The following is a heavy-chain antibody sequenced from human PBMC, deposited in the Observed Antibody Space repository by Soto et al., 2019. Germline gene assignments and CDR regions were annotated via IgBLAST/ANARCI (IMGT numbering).Heavy chain of an antibody. CDR2: ISAHNGNT. CDR1: GYAFTTYG. CDR3: AGGGDGDY. D-gene: IGHD3-16*01. V-gene: IGHV1-18*01. Sequence: QVHLVQSGAEVKKPGASVKVSCQGSGYAFTTYGITWVRQAPGQGLEWMGWISAHNGNTNYAQKLQGRVTVTRDTSTSTAYMEVRDLGYDDTAVYYWAGGGDGDYWGQGALVTVSS. J-gene: IGHJ4*02.